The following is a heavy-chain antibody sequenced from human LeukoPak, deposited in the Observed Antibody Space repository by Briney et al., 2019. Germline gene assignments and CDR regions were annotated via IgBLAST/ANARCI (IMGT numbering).Heavy chain of an antibody. Sequence: SETLSLTCTVSGGSISSYYWSWIRQPAGKGLEWIGRIYTSGSANYNPSLKSRVTMSVDTSKNQFSLKLSSVTAADTAVYYCASEAAAGTLGYWGQGTLVTVSS. D-gene: IGHD6-13*01. V-gene: IGHV4-4*07. CDR1: GGSISSYY. J-gene: IGHJ4*02. CDR2: IYTSGSA. CDR3: ASEAAAGTLGY.